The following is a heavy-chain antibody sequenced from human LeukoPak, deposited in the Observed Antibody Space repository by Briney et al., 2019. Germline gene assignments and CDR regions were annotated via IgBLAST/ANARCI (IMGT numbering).Heavy chain of an antibody. CDR3: ARHRRDGYNGYYFDY. CDR1: AYSFTSYW. D-gene: IGHD5-24*01. J-gene: IGHJ4*02. V-gene: IGHV5-51*01. Sequence: GESLKISCKGSAYSFTSYWIGRVRQMPGKGLEWIAIIYPRDSDARYSPSFQRQVTISADKSISTAYLQWSSLKASDTAMYYCARHRRDGYNGYYFDYWGQGTLVTVSS. CDR2: IYPRDSDA.